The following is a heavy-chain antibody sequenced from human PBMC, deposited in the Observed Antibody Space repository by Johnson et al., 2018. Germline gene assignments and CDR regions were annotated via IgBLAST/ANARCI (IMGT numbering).Heavy chain of an antibody. D-gene: IGHD6-19*01. V-gene: IGHV3-9*01. Sequence: VQLVQSGGGLVQPGRSLRLSCAASGFTFDDYAMHWVRQAPGKGLEWVSGISWNSGIIGYADSVKGRFTISRENAKNSLYLQMNSLRAEDTALYYCAKKVAGVWGMDVWGQGTTVTVSS. CDR1: GFTFDDYA. J-gene: IGHJ6*02. CDR2: ISWNSGII. CDR3: AKKVAGVWGMDV.